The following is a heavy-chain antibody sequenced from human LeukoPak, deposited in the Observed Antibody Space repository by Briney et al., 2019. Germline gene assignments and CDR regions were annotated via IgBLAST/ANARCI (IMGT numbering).Heavy chain of an antibody. CDR1: GGSISSYY. J-gene: IGHJ4*02. V-gene: IGHV4-59*01. CDR2: IYYSGST. D-gene: IGHD6-6*01. Sequence: SSETLSLTCTVSGGSISSYYWSWIRQPPGKGLEWIGYIYYSGSTNNNPSLKSRVTISVDTSKNQFSLKLSSVTAADSAVYYCELLTYSSSSRGDFDYWGQGTLVTVSS. CDR3: ELLTYSSSSRGDFDY.